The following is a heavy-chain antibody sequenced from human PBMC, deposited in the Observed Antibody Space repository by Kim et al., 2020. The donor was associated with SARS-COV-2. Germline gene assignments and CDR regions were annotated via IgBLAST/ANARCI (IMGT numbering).Heavy chain of an antibody. Sequence: IYSPDTVKGRITLSRENAKNSLYLQMNSLRDEDTAVYYCARGTTVTTFDYWGQGTLVTVSS. CDR3: ARGTTVTTFDY. D-gene: IGHD4-17*01. CDR2: I. V-gene: IGHV3-48*02. J-gene: IGHJ4*02.